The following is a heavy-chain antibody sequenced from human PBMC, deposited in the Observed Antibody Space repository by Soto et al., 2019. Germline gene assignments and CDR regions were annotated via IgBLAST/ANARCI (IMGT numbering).Heavy chain of an antibody. J-gene: IGHJ6*02. Sequence: QVQLVESRGGVVQPGRSLRLACAASGFTFSSYAMHWVRQAPGKGLEWVAVISYDGSNKYYADSVKGRFTISRDNSKNTLYLQMNSLRAEDTAVYYCARSFAFGVVVRYYYYGMDVCRQGTTVTVSS. D-gene: IGHD3-22*01. CDR1: GFTFSSYA. CDR3: ARSFAFGVVVRYYYYGMDV. CDR2: ISYDGSNK. V-gene: IGHV3-30-3*01.